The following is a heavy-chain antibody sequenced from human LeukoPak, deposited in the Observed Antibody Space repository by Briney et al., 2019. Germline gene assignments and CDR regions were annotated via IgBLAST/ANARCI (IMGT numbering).Heavy chain of an antibody. D-gene: IGHD1-14*01. V-gene: IGHV1-69*04. J-gene: IGHJ4*02. CDR3: ARGTTPSPYYFDY. CDR1: GGTFSSYA. Sequence: ASVTVSCKSSGGTFSSYAISWLRQAPGQGLEWMGRIIPILGIANYAQKFQGRVTITADKSTSTAYMELSSLRSEDTAVYYCARGTTPSPYYFDYWGQGTLVTVSS. CDR2: IIPILGIA.